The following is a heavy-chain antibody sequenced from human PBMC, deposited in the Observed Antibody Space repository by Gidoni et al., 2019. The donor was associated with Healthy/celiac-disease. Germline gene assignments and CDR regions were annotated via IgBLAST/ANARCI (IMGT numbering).Heavy chain of an antibody. V-gene: IGHV5-51*01. CDR2: IYPGDSDT. J-gene: IGHJ6*02. CDR3: ARHETGDHLLVYGMDV. CDR1: GYSFTSYW. D-gene: IGHD7-27*01. Sequence: EVQLVQSGAEAKQPGESLKISCQGSGYSFTSYWIGWVRQMPGKGLEWMGIIYPGDSDTRYSPSFQGQVTISADKSISTAYLQWSSLKASDTAMYYCARHETGDHLLVYGMDVWGQGTTVTVSS.